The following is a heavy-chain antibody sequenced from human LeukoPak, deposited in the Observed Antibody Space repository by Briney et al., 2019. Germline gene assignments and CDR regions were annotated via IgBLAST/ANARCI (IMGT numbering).Heavy chain of an antibody. Sequence: GESPMISCKGSGYRFTNYWIGLGRQLPGKGLEWMGIIYPGDSDTRYSPSFQGQVTISADKSISTAYLQWSSLKASDTAMYYCARAVPYYFDYWGQGTLVTVSS. J-gene: IGHJ4*02. D-gene: IGHD1-1*01. CDR3: ARAVPYYFDY. CDR2: IYPGDSDT. CDR1: GYRFTNYW. V-gene: IGHV5-51*01.